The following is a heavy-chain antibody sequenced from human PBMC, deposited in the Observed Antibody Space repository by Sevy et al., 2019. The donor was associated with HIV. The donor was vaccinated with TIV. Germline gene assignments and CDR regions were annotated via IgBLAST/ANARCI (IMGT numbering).Heavy chain of an antibody. CDR1: GFTFDDYT. J-gene: IGHJ4*02. CDR2: ISWDGGST. Sequence: GGSLRLSCAASGFTFDDYTMHWVRQAPGKGLEWVSLISWDGGSTYYADSVKGRFTISRVNSKNSLYLQMNSLRTEDTTLYYCAKASNGYAFDYWGQGTLVTVSS. V-gene: IGHV3-43*01. CDR3: AKASNGYAFDY. D-gene: IGHD5-12*01.